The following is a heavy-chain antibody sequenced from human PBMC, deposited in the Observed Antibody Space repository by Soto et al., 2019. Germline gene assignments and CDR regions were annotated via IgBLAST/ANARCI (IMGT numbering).Heavy chain of an antibody. CDR1: GFTFSNYG. CDR3: ARHVYPLS. V-gene: IGHV3-33*01. Sequence: GGSLRLSCAASGFTFSNYGFHWARQAPGKGLEWVTVIHYDGNNKYYADSVKGRFTISRDNSRNTLYLQMNSLKASDTAMYYCARHVYPLSWGQGTLVTVSS. CDR2: IHYDGNNK. D-gene: IGHD2-2*02. J-gene: IGHJ5*02.